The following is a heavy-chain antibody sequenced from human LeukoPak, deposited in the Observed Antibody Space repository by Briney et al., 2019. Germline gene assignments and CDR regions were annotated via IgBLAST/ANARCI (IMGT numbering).Heavy chain of an antibody. V-gene: IGHV3-23*01. CDR3: AREPPHCGGDCFSLLDN. CDR2: ISGSGGHT. CDR1: GFTFNSYS. D-gene: IGHD2-21*02. J-gene: IGHJ4*02. Sequence: GGSLRLSCAASGFTFNSYSMSRVRQAPGKGLEWVSLISGSGGHTYYADSVKGRFTISRDDSKNTLYLEMNNLRAEDTAVFYCAREPPHCGGDCFSLLDNWGQGTLVTVSS.